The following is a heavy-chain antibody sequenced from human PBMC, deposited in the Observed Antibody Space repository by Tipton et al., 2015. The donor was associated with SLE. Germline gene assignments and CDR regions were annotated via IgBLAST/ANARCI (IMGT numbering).Heavy chain of an antibody. CDR2: FDLQDGET. D-gene: IGHD3-16*01. J-gene: IGHJ3*01. Sequence: QLVQSGAEVKKPGASVKVSCKVVGYSLIELSMHWVRQGPGKGLEWMGAFDLQDGETVYAQKFQGRVTMMTEDTSIDTAYMELSSLRSEDTAVYYCALGRIPMTTFPAFDVWGRGTMVTVSS. V-gene: IGHV1-24*01. CDR3: ALGRIPMTTFPAFDV. CDR1: GYSLIELS.